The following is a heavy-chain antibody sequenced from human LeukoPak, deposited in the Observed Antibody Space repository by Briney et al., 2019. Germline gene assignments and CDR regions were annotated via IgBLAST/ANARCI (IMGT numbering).Heavy chain of an antibody. Sequence: PGGSLRLSCAASGFTVSSNYMSWVRQAPGKGLEWVSVIYSGGSTYYADSVKGRFTISRDNSKNTLYLQMNSLRDEDTAVYYCTCSTDWARGTFDLWGQGTVVTVSS. CDR3: TCSTDWARGTFDL. CDR2: IYSGGST. J-gene: IGHJ3*01. D-gene: IGHD6-13*01. CDR1: GFTVSSNY. V-gene: IGHV3-53*01.